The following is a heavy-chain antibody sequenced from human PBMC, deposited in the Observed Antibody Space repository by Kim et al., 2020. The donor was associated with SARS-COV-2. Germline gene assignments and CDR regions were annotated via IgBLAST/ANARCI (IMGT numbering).Heavy chain of an antibody. J-gene: IGHJ4*02. CDR3: ARDLHCSGGSCYPDY. Sequence: QKFQGRVTITADESTSTAYMELSSLRSEDTAVYYCARDLHCSGGSCYPDYWGQGTLVTVSS. D-gene: IGHD2-15*01. V-gene: IGHV1-69*01.